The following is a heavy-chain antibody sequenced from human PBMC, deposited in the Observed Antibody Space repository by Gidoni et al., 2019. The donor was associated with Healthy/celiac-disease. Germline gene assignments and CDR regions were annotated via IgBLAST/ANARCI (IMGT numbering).Heavy chain of an antibody. V-gene: IGHV3-21*01. J-gene: IGHJ5*02. D-gene: IGHD2-2*01. CDR1: GFNFSSYS. Sequence: EVQLVASGGGLVKPGGSRGFSCAASGFNFSSYSMHWVRQAPGKGLEWVSSISSSSSYIYYADSVKGRFTISRDNAKNSLYLQMNSLRAEDTAVYYCARDDLPAASNDIGKNWFDPWGQGTLVTVSS. CDR3: ARDDLPAASNDIGKNWFDP. CDR2: ISSSSSYI.